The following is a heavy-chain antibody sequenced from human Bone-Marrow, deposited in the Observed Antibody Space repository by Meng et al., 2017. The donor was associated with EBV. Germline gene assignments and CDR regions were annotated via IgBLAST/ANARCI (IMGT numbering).Heavy chain of an antibody. J-gene: IGHJ4*02. V-gene: IGHV3-23*01. CDR1: GFPFSSYA. CDR2: ISGSGGST. CDR3: AIEGRGLLDY. Sequence: EXQLLEXXXGLVQPGXSLRLSCAASGFPFSSYAMSWVRQAPGKGLEWVSAISGSGGSTYYADSVKGRFTISRDNSKNTLYLQMNSLRAEDTAVYYCAIEGRGLLDYWGQGTLVTVSS.